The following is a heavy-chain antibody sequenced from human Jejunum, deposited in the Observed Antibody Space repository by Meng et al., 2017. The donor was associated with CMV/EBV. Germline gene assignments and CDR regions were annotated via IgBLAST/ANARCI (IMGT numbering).Heavy chain of an antibody. Sequence: GKGLEWIGSIYYVGSPNYNPSLESRVTISIDTSKNQFSLRLTSVTAADTAVYYCARNLYSYGSNWFDPWGQGTPVTVSS. CDR2: IYYVGSP. J-gene: IGHJ5*02. CDR3: ARNLYSYGSNWFDP. D-gene: IGHD3-16*01. V-gene: IGHV4-39*01.